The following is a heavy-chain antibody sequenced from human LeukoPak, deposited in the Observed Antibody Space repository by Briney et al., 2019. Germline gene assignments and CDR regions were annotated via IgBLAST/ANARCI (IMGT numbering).Heavy chain of an antibody. D-gene: IGHD6-13*01. J-gene: IGHJ4*02. CDR1: GFTFSSYA. CDR3: AKLNGYSSSWFDY. Sequence: GGSLRLSCAASGFTFSSYAMSWVRQAPRKGLEWVSVVSGSGSSTDYADSVKGRFTISRDNSKNTLYLQMNSLRAEDTAVYYCAKLNGYSSSWFDYWGQGTLVTVSS. V-gene: IGHV3-23*01. CDR2: VSGSGSST.